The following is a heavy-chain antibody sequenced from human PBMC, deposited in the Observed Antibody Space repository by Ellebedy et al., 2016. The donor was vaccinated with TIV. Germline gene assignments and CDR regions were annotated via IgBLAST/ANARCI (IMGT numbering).Heavy chain of an antibody. J-gene: IGHJ5*02. D-gene: IGHD1-26*01. CDR2: LSGSGGTT. CDR3: ARVRASGTYPNWFDP. CDR1: GFSFSNYA. Sequence: GGSLRLSCAGSGFSFSNYAMHWVRQAPREGLEWVSGLSGSGGTTHYADSVKGRFTISRDNSKNILYLQMTGLRAADTATYFCARVRASGTYPNWFDPWGRGTLISVSS. V-gene: IGHV3-23*01.